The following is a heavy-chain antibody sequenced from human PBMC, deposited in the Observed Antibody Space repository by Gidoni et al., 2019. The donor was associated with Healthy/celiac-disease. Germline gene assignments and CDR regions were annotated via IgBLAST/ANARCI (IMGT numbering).Heavy chain of an antibody. J-gene: IGHJ6*02. Sequence: QVQLVQSGAEVKKHGASVKVACKASGYTFPSYDITWVRQATGQGLEWMGWMNPNSGNTGYAQKFQGRVTMTRNTSISTAYMELSSLRSEDTAVYYCARWESGDYYYGMDVWGQGTTVTVSS. CDR3: ARWESGDYYYGMDV. D-gene: IGHD1-26*01. CDR1: GYTFPSYD. V-gene: IGHV1-8*01. CDR2: MNPNSGNT.